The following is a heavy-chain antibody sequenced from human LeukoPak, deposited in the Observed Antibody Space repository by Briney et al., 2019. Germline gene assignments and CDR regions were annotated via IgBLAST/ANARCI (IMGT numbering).Heavy chain of an antibody. J-gene: IGHJ3*02. CDR3: ARDGTFDI. V-gene: IGHV1-2*02. Sequence: KVSCKASGYTFTDYYMHWVRQAPGQGPEWMGWINPDSGVTNYPQKFQGRVTMTRDTSSSTAYMELIRLRSDDTAVYYCARDGTFDIWGQGTMVTVSS. CDR1: GYTFTDYY. CDR2: INPDSGVT. D-gene: IGHD2-15*01.